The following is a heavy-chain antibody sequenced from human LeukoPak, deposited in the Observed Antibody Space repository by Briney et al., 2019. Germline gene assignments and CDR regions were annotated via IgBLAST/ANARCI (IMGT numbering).Heavy chain of an antibody. D-gene: IGHD3-10*01. Sequence: GGSLRLSCAASGFTFSSYSMNWVRQAPGKVLEWVSSISSSSSYIYYADSVKGRFTISRDNAKNSLYLQMNSLRAEDTAVYYCARDLGSDSKFDYWGQGTLVTVSS. V-gene: IGHV3-21*01. J-gene: IGHJ4*02. CDR2: ISSSSSYI. CDR3: ARDLGSDSKFDY. CDR1: GFTFSSYS.